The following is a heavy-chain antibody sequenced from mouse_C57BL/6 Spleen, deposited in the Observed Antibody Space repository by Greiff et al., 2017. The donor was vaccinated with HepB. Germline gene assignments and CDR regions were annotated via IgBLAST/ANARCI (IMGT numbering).Heavy chain of an antibody. CDR1: GYTFTSYW. CDR3: AAYYSKGFAY. CDR2: IYPSDSET. J-gene: IGHJ3*01. Sequence: VQLQQPGAELVRPGSSVKLSCKASGYTFTSYWMHWVKQRPIQGLEWIGNIYPSDSETHYNQKFKDKATLTVDKSSSTAYMQLSSLTSEDSAVYYCAAYYSKGFAYWGQGTLVTVSA. D-gene: IGHD2-5*01. V-gene: IGHV1-52*01.